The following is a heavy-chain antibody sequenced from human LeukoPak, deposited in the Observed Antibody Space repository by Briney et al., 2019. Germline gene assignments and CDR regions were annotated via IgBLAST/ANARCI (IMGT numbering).Heavy chain of an antibody. Sequence: NSSETLSLTCTVSGGSISSSSYYWGWIRQPPGKGLEWIGSIYYSGSTYYNPSLKSRVTISVDMSKNQFSLRLSSVTAADTAVYYCARESTAAAAGRNYYYYYYMDVWGKGTTVTVSS. CDR1: GGSISSSSYY. J-gene: IGHJ6*03. V-gene: IGHV4-39*07. CDR2: IYYSGST. CDR3: ARESTAAAAGRNYYYYYYMDV. D-gene: IGHD6-13*01.